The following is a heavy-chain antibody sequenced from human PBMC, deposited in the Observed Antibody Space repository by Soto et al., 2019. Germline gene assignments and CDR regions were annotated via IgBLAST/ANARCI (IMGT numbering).Heavy chain of an antibody. D-gene: IGHD2-2*03. J-gene: IGHJ3*02. CDR1: GYTFISYG. CDR3: ASGYCTSTTCYYAFDI. Sequence: QVQLVQSGAEVKKPGASVKVSCKASGYTFISYGISWVRLAPGQGLEWMGWISAYNGNTNYAQKFQGRVTMTTDTSTNTVYMELRSLRSDDTAVYYCASGYCTSTTCYYAFDIWGQGTMVTVSS. V-gene: IGHV1-18*01. CDR2: ISAYNGNT.